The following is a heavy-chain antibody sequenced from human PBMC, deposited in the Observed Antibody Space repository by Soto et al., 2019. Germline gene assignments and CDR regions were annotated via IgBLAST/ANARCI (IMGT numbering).Heavy chain of an antibody. Sequence: ASVKVSCKVSGYSLTQLSMHWVRKGPGKGLEWMGGFDPEDGETIYAQKFQGRVTMTEDTSTDTAYMELSSLRSEDTAVYYCASYTMVRGVPLSYWGQGTLVTVSS. CDR2: FDPEDGET. CDR3: ASYTMVRGVPLSY. CDR1: GYSLTQLS. J-gene: IGHJ4*02. D-gene: IGHD3-10*01. V-gene: IGHV1-24*01.